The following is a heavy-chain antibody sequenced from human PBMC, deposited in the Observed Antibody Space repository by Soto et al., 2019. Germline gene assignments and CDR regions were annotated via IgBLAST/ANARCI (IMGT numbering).Heavy chain of an antibody. V-gene: IGHV3-23*01. CDR2: VTANGGST. CDR3: AKILDATGVSD. Sequence: GGSLRLSCSASGFTFFNYDMSWVRQAPGKGLEWVSSVTANGGSTIYADSVRGRFAISRDNSKNTLFLQMNSLRAEDMAIYYCAKILDATGVSDWGQGTLVTVSS. J-gene: IGHJ4*02. CDR1: GFTFFNYD. D-gene: IGHD2-8*02.